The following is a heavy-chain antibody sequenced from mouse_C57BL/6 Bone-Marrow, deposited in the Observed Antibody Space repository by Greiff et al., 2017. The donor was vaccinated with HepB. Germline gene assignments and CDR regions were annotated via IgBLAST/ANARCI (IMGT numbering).Heavy chain of an antibody. CDR3: ASTVVAN. CDR2: IDPSDSYT. V-gene: IGHV1-50*01. Sequence: VQLQQPGAELVKPGASVKLSCKASGYTFTSYLMQWVKQRPGQGLEWIGEIDPSDSYTNYNQKFKGKATLTVDTSSSTAYMQLSSLTSEDSAVYYCASTVVANWGQGTTLTVSS. J-gene: IGHJ2*01. CDR1: GYTFTSYL. D-gene: IGHD1-1*01.